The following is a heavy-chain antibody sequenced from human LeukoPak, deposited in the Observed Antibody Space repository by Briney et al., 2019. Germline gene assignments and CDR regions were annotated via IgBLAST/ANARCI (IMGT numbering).Heavy chain of an antibody. CDR3: ARDIAYYYGSSGY. V-gene: IGHV1-18*01. CDR2: ISAYNGNT. J-gene: IGHJ4*02. D-gene: IGHD3-10*01. Sequence: ASVKVSCKASGHTFTSYGISLVRQAPGQGLEWMGWISAYNGNTNYAQKPQGRVTMTTDTSTSTAYMELRSLRSADTAVYYCARDIAYYYGSSGYWGQGTLVTVSS. CDR1: GHTFTSYG.